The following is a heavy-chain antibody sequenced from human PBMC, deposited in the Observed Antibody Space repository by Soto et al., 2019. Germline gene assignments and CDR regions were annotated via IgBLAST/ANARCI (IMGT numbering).Heavy chain of an antibody. J-gene: IGHJ5*02. D-gene: IGHD3-16*01. V-gene: IGHV3-30*19. CDR2: TSYDGSNT. CDR3: ARWGTKGGFDV. Sequence: QVQLVESGGGVVQPGTSLRLSCVGSGFIFRSYIIHWVRQAPGKGLEWVALTSYDGSNTYYDDSVKGRFTISRDNSRNTLDLQMVSLRHADTALYSCARWGTKGGFDVWGQGTLVSVSS. CDR1: GFIFRSYI.